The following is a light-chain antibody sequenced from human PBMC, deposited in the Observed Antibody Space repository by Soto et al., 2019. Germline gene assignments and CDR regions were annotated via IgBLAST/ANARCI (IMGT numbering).Light chain of an antibody. J-gene: IGKJ2*01. CDR3: LHYESPTLYT. V-gene: IGKV1-5*01. CDR1: QSISSW. Sequence: DIPMTQSPSTLSGSVGDRVTITCRASQSISSWLAWYQQKPGKAPKLLIYDASSLESGVPSRFSGSGSGTDFSLTISRLEPEDFAVYYCLHYESPTLYTFGQGTKVDIK. CDR2: DAS.